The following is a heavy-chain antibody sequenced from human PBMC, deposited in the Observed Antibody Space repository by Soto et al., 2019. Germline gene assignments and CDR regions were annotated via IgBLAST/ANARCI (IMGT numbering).Heavy chain of an antibody. V-gene: IGHV3-23*01. CDR2: ISGSGGST. D-gene: IGHD6-13*01. CDR1: GFTFSSYA. CDR3: AKSGGIDRRYSSSWDPYYYGMDV. J-gene: IGHJ6*02. Sequence: PGGSLRLSCAASGFTFSSYAMSWVRQAPGKGLEWVSAISGSGGSTYYADSVKGRFTISRDNSKNTLYLQMNSLRAEDTAVYYCAKSGGIDRRYSSSWDPYYYGMDVWGQGTTVTVSS.